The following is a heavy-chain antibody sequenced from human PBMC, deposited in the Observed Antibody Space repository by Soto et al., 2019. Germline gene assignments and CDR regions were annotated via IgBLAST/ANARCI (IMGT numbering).Heavy chain of an antibody. CDR1: GFTFSSYA. V-gene: IGHV3-30-3*01. D-gene: IGHD1-26*01. CDR2: ISYDGSNK. J-gene: IGHJ6*02. Sequence: GGSLRLSCAASGFTFSSYAMHWVRQAPGKGPEWVAVISYDGSNKYYADSVKGRFTISRDNSKNTLYLQMNSLRAEDTAVYYCARGSRGSYYDGMDVWGQGTTVTVSS. CDR3: ARGSRGSYYDGMDV.